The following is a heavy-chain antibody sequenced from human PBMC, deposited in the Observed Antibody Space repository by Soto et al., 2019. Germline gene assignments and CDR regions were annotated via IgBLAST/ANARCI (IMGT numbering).Heavy chain of an antibody. CDR3: ARARVDYYDSSGFFPAPYYYYYGMDV. V-gene: IGHV1-46*01. D-gene: IGHD3-22*01. CDR1: GYTFTSYY. Sequence: ASVTVSCTASGYTFTSYYMHWVRQAPGQGLEWMGIINPSGGSTSYAQKFQGRVTMTRDTSTSTVYMELSSLRSEDTAVYYCARARVDYYDSSGFFPAPYYYYYGMDVWGQGTTVTVSS. CDR2: INPSGGST. J-gene: IGHJ6*02.